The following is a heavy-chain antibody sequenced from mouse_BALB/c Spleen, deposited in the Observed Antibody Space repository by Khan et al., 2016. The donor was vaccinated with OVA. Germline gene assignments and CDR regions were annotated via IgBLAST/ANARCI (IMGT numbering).Heavy chain of an antibody. CDR3: ASGGYWYFDV. D-gene: IGHD1-1*02. Sequence: QIQLVQSGPEVKKPGETVKISCKASGYSFTNYGTNWVRQAPGKGLKWMGWINTYTGEPTYADDFKGRFAFSLETSASTAYLQINNLKNEDTATYFCASGGYWYFDVWGAGTTVTVSS. V-gene: IGHV9-3-1*01. CDR1: GYSFTNYG. CDR2: INTYTGEP. J-gene: IGHJ1*01.